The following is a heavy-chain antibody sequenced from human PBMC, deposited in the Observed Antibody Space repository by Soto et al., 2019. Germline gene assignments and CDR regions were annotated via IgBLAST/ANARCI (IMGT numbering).Heavy chain of an antibody. CDR2: IYYSGST. D-gene: IGHD6-13*01. CDR3: ARRVPYSSNWYFDY. CDR1: GGSISSNSYY. V-gene: IGHV4-39*01. Sequence: SETLSLTCTVSGGSISSNSYYWGWIRQPPGKGLEWIGSIYYSGSTYYNPSLKSRVTISVDTSKNQFSLKLSSVTAADTAVYHCARRVPYSSNWYFDYWGQGTLVTVSS. J-gene: IGHJ4*02.